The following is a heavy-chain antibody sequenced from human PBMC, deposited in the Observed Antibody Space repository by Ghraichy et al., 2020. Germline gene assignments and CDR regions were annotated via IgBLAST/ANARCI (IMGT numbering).Heavy chain of an antibody. D-gene: IGHD6-13*01. J-gene: IGHJ4*02. V-gene: IGHV4-31*03. CDR3: ARVASSWYAETNNINYFDY. CDR2: IYYSGST. CDR1: GGSISSGGYY. Sequence: SETLSLTCTVSGGSISSGGYYWSWIRQHPGKGLEWIGYIYYSGSTYYNPSLKSRVTISVDTSKNQFSLKLSSVTAADTAVYYCARVASSWYAETNNINYFDYWGQGTLVTVSS.